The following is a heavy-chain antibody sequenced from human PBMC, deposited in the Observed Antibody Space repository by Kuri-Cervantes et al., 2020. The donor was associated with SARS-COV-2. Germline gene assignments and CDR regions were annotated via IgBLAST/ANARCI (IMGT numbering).Heavy chain of an antibody. CDR3: ARGWGGYCSSTSCYYYYYGMDV. CDR1: GGSISSSNW. D-gene: IGHD2-2*01. V-gene: IGHV4-4*02. J-gene: IGHJ6*02. CDR2: IYHSGST. Sequence: SCAVSGGSISSSNWWSWVRQPPGKGLEWIGEIYHSGSTNYNPSLKSRVTISVDTSKNQFSLKLSSVTATDTAVYYCARGWGGYCSSTSCYYYYYGMDVWGQGTTVTVSS.